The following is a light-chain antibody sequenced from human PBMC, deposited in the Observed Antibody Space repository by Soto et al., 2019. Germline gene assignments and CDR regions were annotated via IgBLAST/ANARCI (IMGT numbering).Light chain of an antibody. J-gene: IGKJ1*01. CDR3: QQYTTYPLT. CDR1: QGIRNY. V-gene: IGKV1-17*01. Sequence: DIEMTQSPSSLSVSGGDRVTIACRASQGIRNYLAWFQQKPANAPERLIYAASTLQSGVPSRFSGSGSGTEFTLTISSLEAEDFATYYCQQYTTYPLTFGQGTKVEIK. CDR2: AAS.